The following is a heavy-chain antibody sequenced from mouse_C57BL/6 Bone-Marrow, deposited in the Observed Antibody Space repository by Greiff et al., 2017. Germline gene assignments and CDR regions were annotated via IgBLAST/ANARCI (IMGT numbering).Heavy chain of an antibody. D-gene: IGHD1-1*01. CDR1: GYTFTDYN. CDR3: APYYGGYFDV. J-gene: IGHJ1*03. V-gene: IGHV1-22*01. Sequence: VQLKESGPELVKPGASVKMSCKASGYTFTDYNMHWVKQSHGKSLEWIGYINPNNGGTSYNQKFKGKATLTVNKSSSTAYMELRSLTSEDSAVYYCAPYYGGYFDVWGTGTTVTVSS. CDR2: INPNNGGT.